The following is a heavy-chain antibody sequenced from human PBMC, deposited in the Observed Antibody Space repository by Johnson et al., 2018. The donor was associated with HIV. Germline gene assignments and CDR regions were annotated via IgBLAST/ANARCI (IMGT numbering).Heavy chain of an antibody. V-gene: IGHV3-30*04. Sequence: QVQLVESGGGVVQPGRSLRLSCAASGFTFSSYAMHWVRQAPGKGLEWVAVISYDGSNKYYADSVKGRFTISRDNSKNTLYLQMNSLRAEDTAVYYCARGYCSGGSCYSEYAFDIWGQGTMVTVFS. J-gene: IGHJ3*02. D-gene: IGHD2-15*01. CDR2: ISYDGSNK. CDR3: ARGYCSGGSCYSEYAFDI. CDR1: GFTFSSYA.